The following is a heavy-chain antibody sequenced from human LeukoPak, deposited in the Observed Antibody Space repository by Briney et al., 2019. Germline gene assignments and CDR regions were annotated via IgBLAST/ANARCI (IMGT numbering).Heavy chain of an antibody. V-gene: IGHV3-7*01. CDR2: IKQDGSEK. CDR3: AKDRNDWKQGIDY. Sequence: GGSLRLSCAASGFTLSSYWMSWVRQAPGKGLEWVANIKQDGSEKYYVDSVKGRFTISRDNAKNSLYLQMNSLRAEDTAVYYCAKDRNDWKQGIDYWGQGTLVTVSS. D-gene: IGHD1-1*01. CDR1: GFTLSSYW. J-gene: IGHJ4*02.